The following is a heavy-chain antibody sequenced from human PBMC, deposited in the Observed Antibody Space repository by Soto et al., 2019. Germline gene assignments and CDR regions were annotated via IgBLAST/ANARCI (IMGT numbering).Heavy chain of an antibody. CDR1: GGSLTGYY. D-gene: IGHD5-12*01. Sequence: QVQLQQWGAGLLKPSETLSLTCTVNGGSLTGYYWSWIRQPPGKGLEWIGEVKDGGSTNYSPSLRGRVSKSAGASKNHFSLRLNSVTAADTAVYFCARGQEGIVATHWDQGALVTVSS. CDR2: VKDGGST. V-gene: IGHV4-34*01. CDR3: ARGQEGIVATH. J-gene: IGHJ4*02.